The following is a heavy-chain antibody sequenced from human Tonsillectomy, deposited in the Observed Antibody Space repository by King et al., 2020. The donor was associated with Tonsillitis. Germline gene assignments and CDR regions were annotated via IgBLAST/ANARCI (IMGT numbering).Heavy chain of an antibody. V-gene: IGHV3-30*02. J-gene: IGHJ4*02. CDR2: IRYDGSNK. D-gene: IGHD3-10*01. CDR3: AKATESIIWYYFDC. CDR1: GFTFSTYG. Sequence: VQLVESGGGVVQPGGSLRLSCAASGFTFSTYGMHWVRQAPGKGLEWVAFIRYDGSNKYYADSVKGRFTISRDNSKNTLYLQMNSLRAEDTAVYYCAKATESIIWYYFDCWGQGTLVTVSS.